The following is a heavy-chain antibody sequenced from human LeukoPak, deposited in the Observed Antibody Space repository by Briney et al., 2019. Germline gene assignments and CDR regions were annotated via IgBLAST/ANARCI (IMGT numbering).Heavy chain of an antibody. CDR1: GFTFSSYG. J-gene: IGHJ6*02. Sequence: GGSLRLSCAASGFTFSSYGMHWVRQAPGKGLEWVAVISYDGSNKYYADSVKGRFTISRDNSKNTLYLQMNSLRAEDTAVYYCAKDSSYYYGSGSYRDYYYYYYGMDVWGQGTTVTVSS. V-gene: IGHV3-30*18. CDR2: ISYDGSNK. D-gene: IGHD3-10*01. CDR3: AKDSSYYYGSGSYRDYYYYYYGMDV.